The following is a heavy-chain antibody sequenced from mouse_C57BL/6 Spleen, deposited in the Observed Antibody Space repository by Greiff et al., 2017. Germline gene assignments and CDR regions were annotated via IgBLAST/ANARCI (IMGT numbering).Heavy chain of an antibody. V-gene: IGHV1-80*01. CDR3: ARSGQLEGFDY. Sequence: VMLVESGAELVKPGASVKISCKASGYAFSSYWMNWVKQRPGKGLEWIGQIYPGDGDTNYNGKFKGKATLTADKSSSTAYMQLSSLTSEDSAVYFCARSGQLEGFDYWGQGTTLTVSS. CDR1: GYAFSSYW. CDR2: IYPGDGDT. D-gene: IGHD3-3*01. J-gene: IGHJ2*01.